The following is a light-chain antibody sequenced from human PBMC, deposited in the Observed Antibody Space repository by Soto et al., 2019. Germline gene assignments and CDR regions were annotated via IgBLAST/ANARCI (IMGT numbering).Light chain of an antibody. CDR2: GAS. V-gene: IGKV3-11*01. CDR3: QQRSNWWT. Sequence: EIVLTQSPATLSLSPGERATLSCRASQSVSSYLAWYQQKPGQAPRLLIYGASNRATGIPDRFSGSGSGTDFTLTISSLEPEDFAVYCCQQRSNWWTFGQGTKVEIK. CDR1: QSVSSY. J-gene: IGKJ1*01.